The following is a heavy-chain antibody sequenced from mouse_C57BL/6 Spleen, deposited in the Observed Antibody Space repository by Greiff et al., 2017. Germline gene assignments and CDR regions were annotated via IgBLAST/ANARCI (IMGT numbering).Heavy chain of an antibody. CDR3: ARIYDYEAMDY. D-gene: IGHD2-3*01. Sequence: QVQLQQSGPELVKPGASVKISCKASGYSFTSYYIHWVKQRPGQGLEWIGWIYPGSGNTKYTEKFQGKATLTADTSSSTAYMQLSSLTSEDSSVYYCARIYDYEAMDYWGQGTSVTVSS. CDR1: GYSFTSYY. J-gene: IGHJ4*01. V-gene: IGHV1-66*01. CDR2: IYPGSGNT.